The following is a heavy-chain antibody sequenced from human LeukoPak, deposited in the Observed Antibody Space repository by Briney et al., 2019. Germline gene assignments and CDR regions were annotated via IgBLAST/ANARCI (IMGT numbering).Heavy chain of an antibody. J-gene: IGHJ1*01. CDR1: GFTFSSYA. D-gene: IGHD4-17*01. CDR2: ISGTGGST. Sequence: PGGSLRLSCAASGFTFSSYAMSWVRKTPGKGLEWVSVISGTGGSTYYADSVKGRFTISRDNSKNTLYLQMNSLRADDTAVYYCAKEIYGDSTGGRFQHWGQGTLVTVSS. V-gene: IGHV3-23*01. CDR3: AKEIYGDSTGGRFQH.